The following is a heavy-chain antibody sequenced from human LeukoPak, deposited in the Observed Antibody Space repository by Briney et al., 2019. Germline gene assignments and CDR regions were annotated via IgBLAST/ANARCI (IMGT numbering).Heavy chain of an antibody. CDR1: GGTFSSYA. CDR3: ARESRSGYDWDY. CDR2: IIPIFGLA. Sequence: SVKVSCKACGGTFSSYAISWVRQAPGQGLEWMGRIIPIFGLANYAQKFQGRVTITADKSTSTAYMELSSLRSEDTAVYYCARESRSGYDWDYWGQGTLVTVSS. D-gene: IGHD5-12*01. J-gene: IGHJ4*02. V-gene: IGHV1-69*04.